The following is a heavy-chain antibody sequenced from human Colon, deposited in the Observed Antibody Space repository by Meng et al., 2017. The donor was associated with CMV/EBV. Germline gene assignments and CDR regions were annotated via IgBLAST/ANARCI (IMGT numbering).Heavy chain of an antibody. Sequence: LSTSAIRWVRQAPGQGREWMGEIIPLFSTTNYAQKFQGRVTITTDESTGTAYMELSSLRSEDTAVYYCASLSGLSGYVLQHGYYFDYWGQGTLVTVSS. D-gene: IGHD5-12*01. CDR1: LSTSA. J-gene: IGHJ4*02. CDR2: IIPLFSTT. CDR3: ASLSGLSGYVLQHGYYFDY. V-gene: IGHV1-69*05.